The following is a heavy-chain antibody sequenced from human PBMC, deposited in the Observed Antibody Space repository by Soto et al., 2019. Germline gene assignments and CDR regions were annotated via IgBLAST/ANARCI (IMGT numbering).Heavy chain of an antibody. CDR3: ARDDPPVQH. CDR2: ISAYNGNT. CDR1: GYTFSSYS. Sequence: VKVSCKASGYTFSSYSISWVRQAPGQGLEWMGWISAYNGNTNYGQKLQGRVTMTTDTSTNTAYMELRSLRSDDTAVYYCARDDPPVQHWGQGTLVTVSS. J-gene: IGHJ1*01. V-gene: IGHV1-18*01.